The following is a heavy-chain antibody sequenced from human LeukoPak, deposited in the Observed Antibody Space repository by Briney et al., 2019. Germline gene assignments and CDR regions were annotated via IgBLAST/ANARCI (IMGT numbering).Heavy chain of an antibody. CDR3: ARQGSEIDY. Sequence: PGESLRLSCAASGFTLSHFYMTWIPPAPGKGLEWLSCISSSGDTIYYADSVKGRFTVSRDNAENSLYLQMNSLRAEDTAMYYCARQGSEIDYWGQGTLVTVSS. V-gene: IGHV3-11*01. CDR2: ISSSGDTI. D-gene: IGHD6-6*01. CDR1: GFTLSHFY. J-gene: IGHJ4*02.